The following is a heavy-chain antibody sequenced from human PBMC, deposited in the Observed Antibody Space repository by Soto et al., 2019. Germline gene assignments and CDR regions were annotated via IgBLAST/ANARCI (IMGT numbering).Heavy chain of an antibody. CDR1: GFTFSSYS. J-gene: IGHJ4*02. Sequence: EVQLVESGGGLVKPGGSLRLSCAASGFTFSSYSMNWVRQAPGKGLEWVSSISSSSSYIYYADSVKGRFTISRDNAKNSLYLQMNSLRAEDTAVYYCARALEGDIVVVVAATTGYWGQGTLVTVSS. CDR2: ISSSSSYI. D-gene: IGHD2-15*01. V-gene: IGHV3-21*01. CDR3: ARALEGDIVVVVAATTGY.